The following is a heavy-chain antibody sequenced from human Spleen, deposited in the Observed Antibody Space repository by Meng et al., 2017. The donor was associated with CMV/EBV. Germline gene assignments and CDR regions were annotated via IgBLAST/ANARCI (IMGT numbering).Heavy chain of an antibody. CDR1: GFTFDDYT. D-gene: IGHD3-22*01. CDR2: ISWDGGST. J-gene: IGHJ4*02. Sequence: GGSLRLSCAASGFTFDDYTMHWVRQAPGKGLEWVSLISWDGGSTYYADSVKGRFTISRDNSKNSLYLQMNSLRAEDTAVYYCARGPYSRPDYWGQGTLVTVSS. CDR3: ARGPYSRPDY. V-gene: IGHV3-43*01.